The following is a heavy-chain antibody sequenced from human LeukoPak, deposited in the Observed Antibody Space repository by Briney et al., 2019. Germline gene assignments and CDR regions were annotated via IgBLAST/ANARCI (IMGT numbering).Heavy chain of an antibody. CDR1: GGSISSYY. CDR3: ARGLLGATRAFDI. CDR2: IYYSGST. Sequence: SETLSLTCTVSGGSISSYYWSWIRQPPGKGLEWIGYIYYSGSTNYNPSLKSRVTISVDTSKNQFSLKLTSVTAAGTAIYYCARGLLGATRAFDIWGQGTMVTVSP. D-gene: IGHD1-26*01. J-gene: IGHJ3*02. V-gene: IGHV4-59*01.